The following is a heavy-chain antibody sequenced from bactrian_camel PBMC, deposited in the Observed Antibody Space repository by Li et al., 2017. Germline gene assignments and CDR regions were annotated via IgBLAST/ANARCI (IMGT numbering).Heavy chain of an antibody. J-gene: IGHJ4*01. V-gene: IGHV3S40*01. CDR2: INSGGGST. D-gene: IGHD6*01. CDR3: TRDPKMYGGSWLSPDIDH. CDR1: GFTFSMYH. Sequence: QLVESGGGLVQPGGSLRLSCAASGFTFSMYHMSWVRQAPGKGLEWVSAINSGGGSTYYADSVKGRFTISRDNAKNTVYLQMTSLRPEDTAVYYCTRDPKMYGGSWLSPDIDHWGQGTQVTVS.